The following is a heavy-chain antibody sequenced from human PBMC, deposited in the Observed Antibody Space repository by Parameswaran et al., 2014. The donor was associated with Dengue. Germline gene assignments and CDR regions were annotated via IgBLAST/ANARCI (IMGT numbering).Heavy chain of an antibody. CDR2: ISAYNGNT. Sequence: WVRQAPGQGLEWMGWISAYNGNTNYAQKLQGRVTMTTDTSTSTAYMELRSLRSDDTAVYYCARVAGQLRWELPYDYWGQGTLVTVSS. D-gene: IGHD1-26*01. J-gene: IGHJ4*02. CDR3: ARVAGQLRWELPYDY. V-gene: IGHV1-18*01.